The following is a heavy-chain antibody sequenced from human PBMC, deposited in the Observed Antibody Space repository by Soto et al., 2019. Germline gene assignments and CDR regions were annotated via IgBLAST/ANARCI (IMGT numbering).Heavy chain of an antibody. CDR3: ARDHIGAPGTSLPH. Sequence: QVQLVESGGGVVQPGRSLRLSCAASGITFSSYAMHWVRQAPGKGLELVAVTSHDGFENHFADSVKGRFTISRDNSKNTLYLQMNSLRVEDTAVYYCARDHIGAPGTSLPHWGQGTLVTVTS. J-gene: IGHJ4*02. D-gene: IGHD1-1*01. CDR1: GITFSSYA. V-gene: IGHV3-30-3*01. CDR2: TSHDGFEN.